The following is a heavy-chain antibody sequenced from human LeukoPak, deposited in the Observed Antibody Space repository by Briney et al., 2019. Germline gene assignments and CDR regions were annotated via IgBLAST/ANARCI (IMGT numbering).Heavy chain of an antibody. Sequence: GRSLRLSCAASGFTFDDYAMHWVRQAPGKGLEWVSGISWNGGSIGYADSVKGRFTISRDNAKNSLYLQMNSLRAEDTALYYCAKGAYSSSWYGWFDPWGQGTLVTVSS. CDR1: GFTFDDYA. V-gene: IGHV3-9*01. D-gene: IGHD6-13*01. CDR2: ISWNGGSI. J-gene: IGHJ5*02. CDR3: AKGAYSSSWYGWFDP.